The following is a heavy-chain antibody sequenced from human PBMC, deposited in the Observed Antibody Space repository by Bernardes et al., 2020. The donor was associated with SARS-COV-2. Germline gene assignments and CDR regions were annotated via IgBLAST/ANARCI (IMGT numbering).Heavy chain of an antibody. Sequence: LRLPCPVSGFTVYSFAMSYFRRAPEKALEWLSGFFDSGGITYYAYSVKGRFSISRDNSMNMVYLQMNILRTEDTAVYYCAWAGHTTVRNTWFDALGQGTLDTVSS. CDR1: GFTVYSFA. D-gene: IGHD1-1*01. CDR3: AWAGHTTVRNTWFDA. CDR2: FFDSGGIT. V-gene: IGHV3-23*01. J-gene: IGHJ5*02.